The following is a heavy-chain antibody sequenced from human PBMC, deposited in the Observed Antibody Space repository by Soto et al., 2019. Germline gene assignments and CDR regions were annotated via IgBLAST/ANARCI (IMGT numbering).Heavy chain of an antibody. V-gene: IGHV3-64*01. D-gene: IGHD5-12*01. CDR1: GFTFSSYA. CDR2: ISRNGGST. Sequence: EVQLVESGGGLVQPGGSLRLSCAASGFTFSSYAMHWVRQAPGKGLEYVSAISRNGGSTYYANSVKGRFTISRDNSKNTLYLQMGSLSAEDMAVYYCARRDGYNFDYWGQGTLVTISS. CDR3: ARRDGYNFDY. J-gene: IGHJ4*02.